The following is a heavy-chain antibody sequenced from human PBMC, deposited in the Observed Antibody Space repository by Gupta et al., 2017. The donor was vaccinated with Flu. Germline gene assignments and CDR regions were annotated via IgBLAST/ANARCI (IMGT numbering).Heavy chain of an antibody. CDR2: IWYDGSNK. V-gene: IGHV3-33*01. Sequence: QVQLLESGGGVVQPGRSLRLSCAASGFTFSSYGMHWVRQAPGKGLEWVAVIWYDGSNKYYADSVKGRFTISRDNSKNTLYLQMNSLRAEETAVYYGARDRSGDIGRRVSEGYFDYWGQGTLVTVSS. CDR3: ARDRSGDIGRRVSEGYFDY. CDR1: GFTFSSYG. J-gene: IGHJ4*02. D-gene: IGHD2-8*01.